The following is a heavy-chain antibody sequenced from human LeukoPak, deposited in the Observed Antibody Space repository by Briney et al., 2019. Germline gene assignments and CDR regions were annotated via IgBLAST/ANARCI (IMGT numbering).Heavy chain of an antibody. CDR3: ARVSTAPSSMVRGNWFDP. V-gene: IGHV3-11*01. Sequence: GGSLRLSCAASGFTFCDYYMSWIRQAPGKGLEWVSYISSSGSTIYYADSVKGRFTISRDNAKNSLYLQMNSLRAEDTAVYYCARVSTAPSSMVRGNWFDPWGQGTLVTVSS. D-gene: IGHD3-10*01. CDR2: ISSSGSTI. CDR1: GFTFCDYY. J-gene: IGHJ5*02.